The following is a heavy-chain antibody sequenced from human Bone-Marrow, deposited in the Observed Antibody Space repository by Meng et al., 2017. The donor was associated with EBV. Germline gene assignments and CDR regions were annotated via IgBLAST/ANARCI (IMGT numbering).Heavy chain of an antibody. D-gene: IGHD1-26*01. Sequence: QVQLVQSGAEVKKPGSSVTVSCKASGGTFSSYAISWVPQAPGQGLEWMGGISPIFGTANYAQKFQGRVTITADESTSTAYMELSSLRSEDTAVYYCARDCSGSYNNWFDPWGQGTLVTVSS. J-gene: IGHJ5*02. CDR3: ARDCSGSYNNWFDP. CDR2: ISPIFGTA. V-gene: IGHV1-69*01. CDR1: GGTFSSYA.